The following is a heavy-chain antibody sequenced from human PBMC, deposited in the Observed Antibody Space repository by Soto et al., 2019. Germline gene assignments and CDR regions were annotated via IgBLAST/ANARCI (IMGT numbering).Heavy chain of an antibody. CDR2: ITSTSNTI. CDR3: ARGEYYTILTGYYRGAFDV. D-gene: IGHD3-9*01. Sequence: PGGSLRLSCAASGFTFSSYTMNWVRQAPGNELEWISYITSTSNTIYYAASVKCRFTISRDDAQNSLSLQMNSLRDDDTAVYYCARGEYYTILTGYYRGAFDVWGRGTMVTVSS. CDR1: GFTFSSYT. V-gene: IGHV3-48*02. J-gene: IGHJ3*01.